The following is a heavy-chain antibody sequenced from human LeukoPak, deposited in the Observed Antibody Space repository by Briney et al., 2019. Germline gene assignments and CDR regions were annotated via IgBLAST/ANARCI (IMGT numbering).Heavy chain of an antibody. V-gene: IGHV1-46*01. Sequence: ASVKVSCRASGYTFTSYYMHWVRQAPGQGLEWMGIINPSGGSTSYAQKFQGRVTTTRDMSTSTVYMELSSLRSEDTAVYYCARATTKSNWFDPWGQGTLVTVSS. CDR3: ARATTKSNWFDP. CDR2: INPSGGST. J-gene: IGHJ5*02. D-gene: IGHD5-12*01. CDR1: GYTFTSYY.